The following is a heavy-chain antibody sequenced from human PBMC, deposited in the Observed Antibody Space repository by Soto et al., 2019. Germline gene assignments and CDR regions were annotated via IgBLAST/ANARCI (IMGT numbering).Heavy chain of an antibody. V-gene: IGHV3-21*01. CDR1: GFTFSSYT. D-gene: IGHD7-27*01. CDR2: ISFSSTNI. CDR3: ARGAGDLPY. Sequence: EVQLVESGGGLVRPWESLRLSCAASGFTFSSYTMTWVRQAPGKGLEWVSSISFSSTNIHYADSVKGRFTISRDNAKNSLYLQMNSLRVEDTAVYYCARGAGDLPYWGQRTLVTVSS. J-gene: IGHJ4*02.